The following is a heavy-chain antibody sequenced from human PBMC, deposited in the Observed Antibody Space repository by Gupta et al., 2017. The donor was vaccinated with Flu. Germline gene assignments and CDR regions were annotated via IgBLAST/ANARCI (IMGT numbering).Heavy chain of an antibody. CDR1: GFNFNYWW. D-gene: IGHD6-19*01. J-gene: IGHJ3*02. Sequence: EVQLVESGGGLVQPGGSLRLSCAASGFNFNYWWMHWVRQTPGKGLMWVSHINSDGSTTNYADSVKGRFTISRDNAKNTLYLEVNTLRAEDTAIYYCARGSAVAPRSAFDIWGQGTMVTVSS. CDR3: ARGSAVAPRSAFDI. CDR2: INSDGSTT. V-gene: IGHV3-74*01.